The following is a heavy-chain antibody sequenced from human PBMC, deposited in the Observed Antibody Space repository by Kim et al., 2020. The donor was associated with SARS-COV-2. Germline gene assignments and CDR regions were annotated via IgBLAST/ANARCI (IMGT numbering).Heavy chain of an antibody. V-gene: IGHV3-30*04. CDR2: ISHDGTFI. CDR3: ARDRIGGHRAFDV. CDR1: GFTFSSHS. Sequence: GGSLRLSCADSGFTFSSHSMHWVRQAPGKGLEGVALISHDGTFIQYADSVKGRFTISRDNSRNTLYLQMNSLNTGDTAVYYWARDRIGGHRAFDVWGQGTMVIVSS. J-gene: IGHJ3*01.